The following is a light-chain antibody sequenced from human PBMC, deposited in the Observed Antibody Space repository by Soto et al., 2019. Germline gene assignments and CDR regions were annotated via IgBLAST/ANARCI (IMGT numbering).Light chain of an antibody. CDR1: QSVSSNY. Sequence: EIVLTQSPGTLSLSPGERATLSCRASQSVSSNYLAWYQQKPGQAPRLLIYGASTRATGIPDRISGRGSGTDFTLTISRLEPEDFAVYYCQEYGRSPPLIFGGGTKVEIK. J-gene: IGKJ4*01. CDR3: QEYGRSPPLI. V-gene: IGKV3-20*01. CDR2: GAS.